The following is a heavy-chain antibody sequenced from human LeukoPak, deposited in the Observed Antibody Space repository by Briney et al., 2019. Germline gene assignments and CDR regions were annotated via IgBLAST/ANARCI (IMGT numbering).Heavy chain of an antibody. CDR2: IKQDGSEK. J-gene: IGHJ4*02. CDR3: ACNSGLFDY. CDR1: GFTSSSYW. Sequence: GGSLRLSCAASGFTSSSYWMSWVRQAPGKGLEWVANIKQDGSEKYYVDSVEGRFTISRDNAKNSLYLQMNSLRAEDTAVYYCACNSGLFDYWGQGTLVTVSS. D-gene: IGHD4-23*01. V-gene: IGHV3-7*01.